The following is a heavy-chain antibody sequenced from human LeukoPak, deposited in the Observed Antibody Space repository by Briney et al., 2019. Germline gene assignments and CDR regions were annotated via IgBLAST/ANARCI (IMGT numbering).Heavy chain of an antibody. CDR2: IYYSGST. CDR1: GGSISSYY. CDR3: AKLSKIFGVVPLMGWFDP. Sequence: SETLSLTCTVSGGSISSYYSSWIRQPPGKGLEWIGYIYYSGSTNYNPSLKSRVTISVDTSKNQFSLKLSSVTAADTAVYYCAKLSKIFGVVPLMGWFDPWGQGTLVTVSS. V-gene: IGHV4-59*01. D-gene: IGHD3-3*01. J-gene: IGHJ5*02.